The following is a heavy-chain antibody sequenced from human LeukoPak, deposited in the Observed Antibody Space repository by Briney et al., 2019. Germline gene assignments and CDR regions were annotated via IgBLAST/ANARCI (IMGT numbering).Heavy chain of an antibody. CDR3: ARDQGYSSSLDAFDI. V-gene: IGHV3-21*01. CDR1: GFTFSSYS. D-gene: IGHD6-13*01. J-gene: IGHJ3*02. CDR2: ISSSSSYI. Sequence: PGGSLRLSCAASGFTFSSYSMNWVRQAPGKGLEWVSSISSSSSYIYYADSVKGRFTISRDNAKNSLYPQMNSLRAEDTAVYYCARDQGYSSSLDAFDIWGQGTMVTVSS.